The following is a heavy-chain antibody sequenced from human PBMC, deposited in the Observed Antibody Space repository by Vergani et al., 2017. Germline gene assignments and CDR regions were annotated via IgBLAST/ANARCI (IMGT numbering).Heavy chain of an antibody. CDR3: ARVLVAGVRVGYFDY. D-gene: IGHD2-2*01. J-gene: IGHJ4*02. CDR1: GYTLTELS. CDR2: IIPIFGTA. V-gene: IGHV1-69*13. Sequence: QVQLVQSGAEVKKPGASVKVSCKVSGYTLTELSMHWVRQAPGKGLEWMGGIIPIFGTANYAQKFQGRVTITADESTSTAYMELSSLRSEDTAVYYCARVLVAGVRVGYFDYWGQGTLVTVSS.